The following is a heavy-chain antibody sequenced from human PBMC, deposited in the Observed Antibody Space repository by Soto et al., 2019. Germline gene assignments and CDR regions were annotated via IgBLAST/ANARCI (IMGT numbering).Heavy chain of an antibody. CDR2: ISYDGSNK. D-gene: IGHD1-26*01. Sequence: QVQLVESGGGVVHPGRSLRLSCAASGFTFSSYAMHWVRQAPGKGLEWVAVISYDGSNKYYADSVKGRFTISRDNSKNTLYLQMNSLRAEDTAVYYCARGHSGSYLFDYWGQGTLVTVSS. CDR3: ARGHSGSYLFDY. J-gene: IGHJ4*02. V-gene: IGHV3-30-3*01. CDR1: GFTFSSYA.